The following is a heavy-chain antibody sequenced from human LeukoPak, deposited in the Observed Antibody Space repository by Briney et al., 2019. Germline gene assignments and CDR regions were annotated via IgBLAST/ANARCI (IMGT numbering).Heavy chain of an antibody. V-gene: IGHV1-69*13. Sequence: SVKVSCKASGGTFSSYAISWVRQAPGQGLEWMGGIIPIFGTANYAQKFQGRVTITADESTSTAYMELSSLRSEDTAVYYCARDREGYWWFDPWGQGTLVTVSS. J-gene: IGHJ5*02. CDR1: GGTFSSYA. CDR3: ARDREGYWWFDP. CDR2: IIPIFGTA. D-gene: IGHD3-22*01.